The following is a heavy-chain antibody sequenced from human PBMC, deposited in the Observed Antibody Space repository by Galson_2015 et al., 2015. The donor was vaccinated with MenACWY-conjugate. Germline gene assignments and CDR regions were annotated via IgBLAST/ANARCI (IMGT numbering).Heavy chain of an antibody. CDR3: TRNTATVYYFDY. CDR2: IRSKAYGGTT. V-gene: IGHV3-49*03. D-gene: IGHD5-18*01. Sequence: SLRLSCAASGFTFGDYAMSWFRQAPGKGLEWVGFIRSKAYGGTTEYAASVKGRFTISGDDSKNIAYPQMNSLKTEDTAVYYCTRNTATVYYFDYWGQGTLVTVSS. CDR1: GFTFGDYA. J-gene: IGHJ4*02.